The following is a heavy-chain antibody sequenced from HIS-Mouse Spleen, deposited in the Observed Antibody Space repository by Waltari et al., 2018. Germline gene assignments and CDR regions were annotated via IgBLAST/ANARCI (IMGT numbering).Heavy chain of an antibody. J-gene: IGHJ3*02. CDR1: GYTLPGYY. CDR3: ARDKYSSSWYAFDI. D-gene: IGHD6-13*01. CDR2: INPSGGGT. V-gene: IGHV1-2*02. Sequence: QVQLVQPGAEVQKPGAPVKVSCKASGYTLPGYYLHWVQQAPGQGLVWMGWINPSGGGTNYAQKFQGRVTMTRDTSISTAYMGLGRLRSDDTAVYYCARDKYSSSWYAFDIWGQGTMVTVSS.